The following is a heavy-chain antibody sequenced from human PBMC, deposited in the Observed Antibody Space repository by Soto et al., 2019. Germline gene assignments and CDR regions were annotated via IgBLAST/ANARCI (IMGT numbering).Heavy chain of an antibody. CDR2: IYYSGST. CDR1: GGSIISYY. Sequence: SETLALTCTVSGGSIISYYWSWIRQPPGKGLEWIGYIYYSGSTNYNPSLKSRATISVDTSKNQFSLKLSSVTAADTAVYYCASSYYDFWSGYMNWFDPWGQGTLVTVSS. V-gene: IGHV4-59*01. J-gene: IGHJ5*02. CDR3: ASSYYDFWSGYMNWFDP. D-gene: IGHD3-3*01.